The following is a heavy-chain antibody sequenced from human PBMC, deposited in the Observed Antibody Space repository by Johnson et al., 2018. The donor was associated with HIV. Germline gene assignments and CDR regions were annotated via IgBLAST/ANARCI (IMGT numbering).Heavy chain of an antibody. J-gene: IGHJ3*02. CDR2: ISWNSGSI. Sequence: VQLVESGGGLVQPGRSLRLSCAASGFTFDDYAMHWVRQDPGKGLEWVSGISWNSGSIGYADAVKGRFTISRDNAKNSLYLQMNSLRDEDKALYYFAKVKSALHLCDAFNSGAKGQWSPSLQ. V-gene: IGHV3-9*01. CDR1: GFTFDDYA. CDR3: AKVKSALHLCDAFN.